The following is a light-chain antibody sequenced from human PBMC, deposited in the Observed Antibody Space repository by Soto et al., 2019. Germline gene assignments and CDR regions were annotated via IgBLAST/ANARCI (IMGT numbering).Light chain of an antibody. Sequence: DIQMTQSPTSLSASVGDRVTITCRARQGIRNFVAWYQQKPGKAPKLLIYAASTLQSGVPSRFSGSGSGTHFTLTINSLQPEDVACSSCQKYSSVPFFGPGTKVEIK. J-gene: IGKJ3*01. CDR1: QGIRNF. V-gene: IGKV1-27*01. CDR2: AAS. CDR3: QKYSSVPF.